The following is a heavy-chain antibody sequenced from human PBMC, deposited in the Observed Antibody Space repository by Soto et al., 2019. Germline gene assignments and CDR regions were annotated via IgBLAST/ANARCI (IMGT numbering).Heavy chain of an antibody. Sequence: GGSLRLSCAASGFTFSSYAMSWVRQAPGKGLEWVSAISGSGGSTYNADSVKGRFTISRDNSKNTLYLQMNSLRAEDTAVYYCAKDSLYDYIWGSYRYTGGFDYWGQGTLVTVSS. V-gene: IGHV3-23*01. CDR1: GFTFSSYA. D-gene: IGHD3-16*02. J-gene: IGHJ4*02. CDR2: ISGSGGST. CDR3: AKDSLYDYIWGSYRYTGGFDY.